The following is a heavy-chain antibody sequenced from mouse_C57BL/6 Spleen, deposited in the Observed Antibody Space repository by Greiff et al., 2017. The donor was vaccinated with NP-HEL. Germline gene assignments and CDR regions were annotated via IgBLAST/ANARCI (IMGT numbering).Heavy chain of an antibody. D-gene: IGHD2-5*01. CDR2: INPNYGTT. CDR1: GYSFTDYN. J-gene: IGHJ2*01. Sequence: VHVKQSGPELVKPGASVKISCKASGYSFTDYNMNWVKQSNGKSLEWIGVINPNYGTTSYNQKFKGKATLTVDQSSSTAYMQLNSLTSEDSAVYYCARSGDSNNYFDYWGQGTTLTVSS. CDR3: ARSGDSNNYFDY. V-gene: IGHV1-39*01.